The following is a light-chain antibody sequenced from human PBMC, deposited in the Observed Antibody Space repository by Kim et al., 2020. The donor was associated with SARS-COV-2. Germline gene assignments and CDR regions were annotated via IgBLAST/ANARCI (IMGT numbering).Light chain of an antibody. J-gene: IGLJ1*01. Sequence: QSVLTQPPSVSGAPGQRVTISCTGSSSNIGAGYDVHWYLQLPGTAPKLLIFDNHNRPSGVPDRFSGSKSGTSASLAITGLQADDEADYYCQSYDSRLSGYVFGSGTKVTVL. CDR3: QSYDSRLSGYV. V-gene: IGLV1-40*01. CDR2: DNH. CDR1: SSNIGAGYD.